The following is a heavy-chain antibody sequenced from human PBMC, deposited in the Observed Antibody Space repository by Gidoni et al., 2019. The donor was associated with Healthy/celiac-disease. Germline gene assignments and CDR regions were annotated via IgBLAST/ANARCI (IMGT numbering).Heavy chain of an antibody. D-gene: IGHD5-12*01. V-gene: IGHV1-2*02. Sequence: QVQLVQSGAEVKKPGASVKVSCKASGYTFTGYYMHWGRQAPGQGLEWLGWIKPNSGGTNYAQKFQGRVTRTRDTSISTAYMELSRLRSDDTAVYYCARKGYSGYDWYYFDYWGQGTLVTVSS. CDR2: IKPNSGGT. CDR3: ARKGYSGYDWYYFDY. CDR1: GYTFTGYY. J-gene: IGHJ4*02.